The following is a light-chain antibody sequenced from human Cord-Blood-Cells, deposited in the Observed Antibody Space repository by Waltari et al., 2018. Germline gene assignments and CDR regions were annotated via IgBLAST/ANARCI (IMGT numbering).Light chain of an antibody. CDR3: QQYYSTPYT. CDR1: QSVLYSSNNKNY. V-gene: IGKV4-1*01. CDR2: WAS. Sequence: IVMTQSPASLAVSTGERATINCKSSQSVLYSSNNKNYLAWYQQKPGQPPKLLIHWASTRESGVPDRFSGSGSGTDFTLTISSLQAEDVAVYYCQQYYSTPYTFGQGTKLEIK. J-gene: IGKJ2*01.